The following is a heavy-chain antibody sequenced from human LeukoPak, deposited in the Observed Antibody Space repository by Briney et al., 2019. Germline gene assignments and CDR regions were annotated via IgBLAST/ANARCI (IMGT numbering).Heavy chain of an antibody. D-gene: IGHD2-15*01. J-gene: IGHJ3*01. CDR3: ARGMAAAN. V-gene: IGHV3-7*01. CDR1: GFTLSSYW. Sequence: PGGSLRLSCAASGFTLSSYWMTWVGRAQGKGLEWVANIKQDGSEKYYVDSVKGRFTISRDNAKNSLYLQMNSLRAEDTAAYYCARGMAAANWGQGTMVTVSS. CDR2: IKQDGSEK.